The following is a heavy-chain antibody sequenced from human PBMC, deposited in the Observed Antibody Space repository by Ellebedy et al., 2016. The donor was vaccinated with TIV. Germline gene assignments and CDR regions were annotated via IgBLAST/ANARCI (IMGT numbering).Heavy chain of an antibody. CDR3: AREGGSSTIYYYYGMDV. J-gene: IGHJ6*02. D-gene: IGHD2-2*01. V-gene: IGHV1-18*01. Sequence: ASVKVSCKASGYTFTSYGISWVRQAPGQGLEWMGWISAYNGNTNYAQKLQGRVTMTTDTSTSTAYMELRSLRSDDTAVYYCAREGGSSTIYYYYGMDVWGQGTTVTVSS. CDR2: ISAYNGNT. CDR1: GYTFTSYG.